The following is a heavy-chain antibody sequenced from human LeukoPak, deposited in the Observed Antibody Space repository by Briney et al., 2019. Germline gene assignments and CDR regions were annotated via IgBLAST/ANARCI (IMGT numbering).Heavy chain of an antibody. V-gene: IGHV3-21*01. CDR2: ISSSSSYI. Sequence: GGSLRLSCAASGFTFSSYSMNWVRQAPGKGLEWVSSISSSSSYIYYADSVKGRFTISRDNAKNSLCLQMNSLRAEDTAVYYCATQRHPSDHLFDYWGQGTLVTVSS. D-gene: IGHD1-1*01. CDR3: ATQRHPSDHLFDY. J-gene: IGHJ4*02. CDR1: GFTFSSYS.